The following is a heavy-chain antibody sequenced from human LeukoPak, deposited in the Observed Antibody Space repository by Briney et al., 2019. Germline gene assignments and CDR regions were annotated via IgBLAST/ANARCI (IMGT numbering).Heavy chain of an antibody. Sequence: GASVKVSCTASGYTFTSYGISWVRQAPGQGLEWMGWISAYNGNTNYAQKLQGRVTMTTDTSTSTAYMKLRSLRSDDTAVYYCARDRPKVVAAIPRFDPWGQGTLVTVSS. CDR2: ISAYNGNT. CDR1: GYTFTSYG. D-gene: IGHD2-15*01. J-gene: IGHJ5*02. CDR3: ARDRPKVVAAIPRFDP. V-gene: IGHV1-18*01.